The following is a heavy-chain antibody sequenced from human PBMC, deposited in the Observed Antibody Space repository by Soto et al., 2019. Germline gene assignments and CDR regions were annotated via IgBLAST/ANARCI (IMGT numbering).Heavy chain of an antibody. Sequence: EVQLLESGGRLVQPGGSLRLSCAASGFTFSSYAMWWVRQAPGKGLECVSAISGGGETTYYADSVKGRFTISRDNSKNTLYLQMNSLRAEDTAVYYCAFNSGSGSYYFDYWGQGTLVTVSS. V-gene: IGHV3-23*01. CDR3: AFNSGSGSYYFDY. D-gene: IGHD3-10*01. CDR1: GFTFSSYA. J-gene: IGHJ4*02. CDR2: ISGGGETT.